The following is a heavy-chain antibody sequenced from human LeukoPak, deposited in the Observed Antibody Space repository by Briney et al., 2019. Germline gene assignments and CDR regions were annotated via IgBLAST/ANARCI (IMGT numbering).Heavy chain of an antibody. D-gene: IGHD4-17*01. J-gene: IGHJ4*02. CDR1: GFTSSSYA. Sequence: AGGSLRLSCAASGFTSSSYAMGWGRQAPGKGLEWVSAISGSGGSTYYADSVKGRFTISRDNSKNTQYLQMNSLRAEDTAVYYCAKDPPFYGDYDYFDYWGPRTLVTVSS. CDR2: ISGSGGST. V-gene: IGHV3-23*01. CDR3: AKDPPFYGDYDYFDY.